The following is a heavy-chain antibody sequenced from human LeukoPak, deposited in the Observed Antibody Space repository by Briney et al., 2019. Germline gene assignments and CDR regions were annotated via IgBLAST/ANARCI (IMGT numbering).Heavy chain of an antibody. CDR1: GGSISSGGYY. V-gene: IGHV4-61*09. Sequence: SQTLSLTCTVSGGSISSGGYYWSWIRQPPGKGLEWIGNIYSRGSTIYNPSLKSRVTISVDTSKNQFTLKLSSVTAADTAVYYCASHPRWGWFDPWGQGTLVTVSS. CDR2: IYSRGST. CDR3: ASHPRWGWFDP. D-gene: IGHD4-23*01. J-gene: IGHJ5*02.